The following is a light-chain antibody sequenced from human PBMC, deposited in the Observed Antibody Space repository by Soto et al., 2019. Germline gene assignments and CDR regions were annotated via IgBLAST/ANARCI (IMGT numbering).Light chain of an antibody. CDR2: GAS. J-gene: IGKJ2*01. CDR3: QQYGSSPGT. V-gene: IGKV3-20*01. CDR1: QSVSFSY. Sequence: EIVLTQSPGTLSLSPGERATLSCWASQSVSFSYLAWYQQKPGQAPRLLIYGASSRAAGIRNRFSGSGSGTDFTLTIGRLGPEDFAVYYCQQYGSSPGTFGQGTKLEIK.